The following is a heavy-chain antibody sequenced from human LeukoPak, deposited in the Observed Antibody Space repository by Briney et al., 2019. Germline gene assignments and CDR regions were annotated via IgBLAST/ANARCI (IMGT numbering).Heavy chain of an antibody. CDR1: GYTFTSYA. CDR3: ARVVRDGVGSYHFDN. J-gene: IGHJ4*02. D-gene: IGHD3-10*01. V-gene: IGHV1-3*01. CDR2: INAGNGNT. Sequence: ASVKVSCKASGYTFTSYAMHWVRQAPGQRLEWMGWINAGNGNTKYSQKFQGRVTITRDTSTSTVYTELSSLRSEDTAVYYCARVVRDGVGSYHFDNWGQGTLVTVSS.